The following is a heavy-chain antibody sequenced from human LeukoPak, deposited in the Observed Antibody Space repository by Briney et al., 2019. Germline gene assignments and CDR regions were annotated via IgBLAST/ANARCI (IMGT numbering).Heavy chain of an antibody. D-gene: IGHD3-3*01. CDR2: IYYSGST. CDR3: ARDITIFGVVT. J-gene: IGHJ5*02. Sequence: SETLSLTCTVSGGSISSGDYYWSWIRQPPGKGLEWIGYIYYSGSTYYNPSLKSRVTISVDTSKNQFSLKLSSVTAADTAVYYCARDITIFGVVTWGQGTLVTVSS. V-gene: IGHV4-30-4*08. CDR1: GGSISSGDYY.